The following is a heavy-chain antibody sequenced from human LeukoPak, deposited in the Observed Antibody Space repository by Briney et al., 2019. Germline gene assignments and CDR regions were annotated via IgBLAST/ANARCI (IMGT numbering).Heavy chain of an antibody. CDR1: GGSFSGYY. Sequence: PSETLSLTCAVYGGSFSGYYWSWIHQPPGKGLEWIGEINHSGSTNYNPSLKSRVTMSVDTSKNQFSLKLSSVTAADTAVYYCARDMEVYWGQGTLVTVSS. CDR2: INHSGST. D-gene: IGHD2-15*01. CDR3: ARDMEVY. J-gene: IGHJ4*02. V-gene: IGHV4-34*01.